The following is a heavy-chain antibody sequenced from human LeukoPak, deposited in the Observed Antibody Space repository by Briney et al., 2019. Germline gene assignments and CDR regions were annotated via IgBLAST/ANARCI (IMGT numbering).Heavy chain of an antibody. CDR2: IYHTGNT. CDR3: ARYSSSWFNWFDP. J-gene: IGHJ5*02. CDR1: GGSISSRYW. V-gene: IGHV4-4*02. D-gene: IGHD6-13*01. Sequence: PSETLSLTCAVSGGSISSRYWWTWVRQAPGKGLEWIAEIYHTGNTNYNPSLKSRVTISQDKSKNQFSLNLSSVTAADTAVYYCARYSSSWFNWFDPWGQGTLVTVSS.